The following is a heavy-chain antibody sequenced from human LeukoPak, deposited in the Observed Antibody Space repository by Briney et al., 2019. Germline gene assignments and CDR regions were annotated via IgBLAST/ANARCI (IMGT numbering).Heavy chain of an antibody. V-gene: IGHV3-23*01. CDR2: ISGSGCST. J-gene: IGHJ5*01. D-gene: IGHD1-26*01. CDR3: ARDKVVGPTKFDS. Sequence: GGTLRLSCSASGFTFSSYGMSWVRQTPGKGLEWVSGISGSGCSTYYADSVKGRVTISRDNSKNTLYLHMNSLRAEDTAVYYCARDKVVGPTKFDSWGQGTLVTVSS. CDR1: GFTFSSYG.